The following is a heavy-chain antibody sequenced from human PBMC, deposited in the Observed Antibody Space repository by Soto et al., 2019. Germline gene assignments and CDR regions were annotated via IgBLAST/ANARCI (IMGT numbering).Heavy chain of an antibody. CDR1: GFTFDDYA. J-gene: IGHJ4*02. V-gene: IGHV3-9*01. Sequence: GGSPRLSCAASGFTFDDYAMHWVRQDPGKGLEWVSGISWNSGIIDYADSVKGRFTISRDNAKNSLYLQMNSLRAEDTALYYCAKGYSYGVLEPLGYWGQGTLVTVSS. CDR2: ISWNSGII. CDR3: AKGYSYGVLEPLGY. D-gene: IGHD5-18*01.